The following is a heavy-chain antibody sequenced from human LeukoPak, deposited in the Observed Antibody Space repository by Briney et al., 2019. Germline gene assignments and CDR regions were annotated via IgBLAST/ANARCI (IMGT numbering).Heavy chain of an antibody. V-gene: IGHV4-59*08. CDR1: GDSISTYY. CDR3: ARLHNWNYNYYYGMDV. J-gene: IGHJ6*02. Sequence: PSETLSLTCTISGDSISTYYWSWIRQPPGEGLEWIAYIYYSGSTDYNSSLKSRATISVDTSKTQFSLKLSSVTAADTAVYYCARLHNWNYNYYYGMDVWGQGTTVTVSS. CDR2: IYYSGST. D-gene: IGHD1-20*01.